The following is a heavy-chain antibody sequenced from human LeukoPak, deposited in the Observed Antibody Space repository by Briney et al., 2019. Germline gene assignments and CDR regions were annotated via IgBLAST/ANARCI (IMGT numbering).Heavy chain of an antibody. Sequence: PSETLSLTCTVSGGSISGYYWSWIRQPPGDGLECFGYIHYSGSTNYNPSLKSRLTISLDTSKNEFSLRLTSVTAADTAVYYCARATYTSTWLKIDSWGPGTLVTVSS. V-gene: IGHV4-59*01. CDR3: ARATYTSTWLKIDS. J-gene: IGHJ4*02. CDR1: GGSISGYY. CDR2: IHYSGST. D-gene: IGHD6-13*01.